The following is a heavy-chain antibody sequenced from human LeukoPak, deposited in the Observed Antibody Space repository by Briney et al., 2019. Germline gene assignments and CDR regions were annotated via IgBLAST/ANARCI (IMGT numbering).Heavy chain of an antibody. Sequence: PSETLSLTCTVSGVSISSYYLSWIRQPPGKGLEWIGYIYYSGSANYNPSLKSRVTISVDTSTNQFSLKLSSVTAADTAVYYCGRRGYYDSSGYLLGDIWGQGTMVTVSS. V-gene: IGHV4-59*08. CDR3: GRRGYYDSSGYLLGDI. CDR2: IYYSGSA. J-gene: IGHJ3*02. D-gene: IGHD3-22*01. CDR1: GVSISSYY.